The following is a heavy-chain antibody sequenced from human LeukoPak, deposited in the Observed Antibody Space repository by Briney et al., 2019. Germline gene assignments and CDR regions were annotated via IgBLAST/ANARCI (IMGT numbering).Heavy chain of an antibody. Sequence: GGSLRPSCAASGFTFSSYGMHWVRQAPGKGLEWVAVIWYDGSNKYYADSVKGRFTISRDNSKNTLYLQMNSLRAEDTAVYYCAKEARGYYDSSGGYYFDYWGQGTLVTVSS. CDR3: AKEARGYYDSSGGYYFDY. CDR1: GFTFSSYG. J-gene: IGHJ4*02. V-gene: IGHV3-33*06. CDR2: IWYDGSNK. D-gene: IGHD3-22*01.